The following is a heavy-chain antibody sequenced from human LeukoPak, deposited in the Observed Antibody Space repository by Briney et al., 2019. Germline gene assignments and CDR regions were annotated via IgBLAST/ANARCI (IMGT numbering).Heavy chain of an antibody. J-gene: IGHJ6*03. CDR3: AKGWYYYYYMDV. V-gene: IGHV3-23*01. Sequence: PGGSLRLSCAASGFTFSSFSMNWVRQAPGKGLEWVSGISNTGGSTYYADSVKGRFTISRDNSMNTLYLQMNSLRAEDTAVYYCAKGWYYYYYMDVWGKGTTVTVSS. D-gene: IGHD6-13*01. CDR1: GFTFSSFS. CDR2: ISNTGGST.